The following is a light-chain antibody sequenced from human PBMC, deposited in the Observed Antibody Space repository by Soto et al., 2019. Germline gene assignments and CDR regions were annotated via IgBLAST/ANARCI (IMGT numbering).Light chain of an antibody. J-gene: IGLJ2*01. V-gene: IGLV1-47*01. CDR1: SSNIGSNY. CDR3: AAWDDSLSGGV. Sequence: QSVLTQPPSASGTPGQMVTISCSGSSSNIGSNYVYWYQQLPGTAPKLLIYRNNQRPSGVPDRFSGSKSGTSASLAIIGFRSEDEADYYCAAWDDSLSGGVFGGGTKVTVL. CDR2: RNN.